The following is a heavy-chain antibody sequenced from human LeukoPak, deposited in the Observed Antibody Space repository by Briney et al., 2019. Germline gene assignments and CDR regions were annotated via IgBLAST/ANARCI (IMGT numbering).Heavy chain of an antibody. V-gene: IGHV4-30-2*01. CDR2: VYQSGIT. J-gene: IGHJ6*02. Sequence: SETLSLTCTVSGGSISNSGHYWSWIRQPPGKGLEWIGYVYQSGITYYNPSLKSRVTILVDTSKNQFSLKLSSVTAADTAVYYCATSTVVTDYYYYGMDVWGQGTTVTVSS. D-gene: IGHD4-23*01. CDR3: ATSTVVTDYYYYGMDV. CDR1: GGSISNSGHY.